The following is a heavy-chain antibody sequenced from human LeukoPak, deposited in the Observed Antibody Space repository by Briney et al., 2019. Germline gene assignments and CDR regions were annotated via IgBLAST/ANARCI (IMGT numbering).Heavy chain of an antibody. D-gene: IGHD3-22*01. CDR3: ARGGEYYYDSSGYTDYYGMDV. CDR1: GGSFRGYY. Sequence: PSETLSLTCAVYGGSFRGYYWSWIRQPPGKGLEWIGEINHSGSTNYNPSLKSRVTISVDTSKNQFSLKLSSVTAADTAVYYCARGGEYYYDSSGYTDYYGMDVWGQGTTVTVSS. J-gene: IGHJ6*02. CDR2: INHSGST. V-gene: IGHV4-34*01.